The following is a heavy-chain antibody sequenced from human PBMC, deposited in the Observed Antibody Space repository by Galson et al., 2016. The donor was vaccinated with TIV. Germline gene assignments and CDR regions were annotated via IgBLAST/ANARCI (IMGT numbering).Heavy chain of an antibody. CDR3: ARDRGSMTMILVIDYYYGMDV. J-gene: IGHJ6*02. D-gene: IGHD3-22*01. CDR2: ISAFDGNT. Sequence: SVKVSCKAPGYTFSNYGVSWVRQAPGQGLEWMGWISAFDGNTHYTQTLQGRVSMTTDTSTSTAYMELRSLRSDDTAIYYCARDRGSMTMILVIDYYYGMDVWGQGTTVTVSS. V-gene: IGHV1-18*04. CDR1: GYTFSNYG.